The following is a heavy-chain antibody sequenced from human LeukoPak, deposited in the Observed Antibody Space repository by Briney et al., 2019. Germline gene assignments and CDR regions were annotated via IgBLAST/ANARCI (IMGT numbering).Heavy chain of an antibody. D-gene: IGHD6-6*01. CDR2: INHSGST. V-gene: IGHV4-34*01. Sequence: SGTLSLTCAVYGGSFSGYYWSWIRQPPGKGLEWIGEINHSGSTNYNPSLKSRVTISVDTSKNQFSLKLSSVTAADTAVYYCARGFSSSNAFDIWGQGTMVTVSS. CDR3: ARGFSSSNAFDI. J-gene: IGHJ3*02. CDR1: GGSFSGYY.